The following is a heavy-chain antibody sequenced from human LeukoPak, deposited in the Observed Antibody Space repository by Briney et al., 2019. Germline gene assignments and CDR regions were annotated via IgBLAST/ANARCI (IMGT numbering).Heavy chain of an antibody. CDR1: GYTFTSYY. Sequence: ASVKVSCKASGYTFTSYYIHWVRQAPGQGLEWMGVINPTTGRTTYAQKFQGRGTMTRDTSTRTVYMELSSLRSEDTAVYYCTRDADGGLVYDYWGQGTLVTVSS. D-gene: IGHD3/OR15-3a*01. V-gene: IGHV1-46*01. J-gene: IGHJ4*02. CDR3: TRDADGGLVYDY. CDR2: INPTTGRT.